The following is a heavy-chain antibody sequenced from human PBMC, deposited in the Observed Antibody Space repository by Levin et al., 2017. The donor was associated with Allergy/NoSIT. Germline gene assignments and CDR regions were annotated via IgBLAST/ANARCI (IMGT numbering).Heavy chain of an antibody. CDR3: ARMTYSSSWHIDY. CDR2: IYVTGGA. J-gene: IGHJ4*02. Sequence: LQTLSLTCSVSGGSVTYYYLAWIRQPAGAGLEWIGRIYVTGGASYNPSLKGRVTMSVDTSKKQVSLKLSSVTAADTAVYYCARMTYSSSWHIDYWGQGALVTVSS. CDR1: GGSVTYYY. D-gene: IGHD6-13*01. V-gene: IGHV4-4*07.